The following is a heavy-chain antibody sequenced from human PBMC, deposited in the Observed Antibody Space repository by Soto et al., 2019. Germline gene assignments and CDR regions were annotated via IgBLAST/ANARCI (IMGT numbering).Heavy chain of an antibody. CDR1: GFTFSSYA. CDR3: ARGGSDYYFDY. D-gene: IGHD2-21*02. J-gene: IGHJ4*02. CDR2: ISRNGGST. Sequence: EVQLVESGGGLVQPGGSLRLSCAASGFTFSSYAMHWVRQAPGKGLEYVSTISRNGGSTYYANSVKGRFTISRDNSKNTLYLQVGSLRAEDMAVYYCARGGSDYYFDYWGQGTLVTVSS. V-gene: IGHV3-64*01.